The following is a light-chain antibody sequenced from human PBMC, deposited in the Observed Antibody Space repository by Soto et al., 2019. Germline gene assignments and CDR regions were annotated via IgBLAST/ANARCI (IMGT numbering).Light chain of an antibody. CDR2: GAS. V-gene: IGKV3-15*01. Sequence: EIVMTQSPATLSVSPGERATLSCRASQSVSSNLAWYQQKPGQAPRLLIYGASTRATGIPARFSGSGSGTEFTLTISSLQSDDCAVYYCPQYNNWPRTFGPGTKVDIK. J-gene: IGKJ3*01. CDR1: QSVSSN. CDR3: PQYNNWPRT.